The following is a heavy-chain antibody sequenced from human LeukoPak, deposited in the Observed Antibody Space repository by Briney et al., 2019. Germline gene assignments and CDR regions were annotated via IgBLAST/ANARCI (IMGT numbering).Heavy chain of an antibody. CDR1: GFTFSSYT. Sequence: GGSLRLSCAASGFTFSSYTMNWVRQAPGKGLEWLSYISGSSSTIYYAESVKGRFTISRDNAKNSLYLQMNTLRAEDTAVYYCARGRAIFGVVNVFDYWGQGTLVTVSS. V-gene: IGHV3-48*04. D-gene: IGHD3-3*01. CDR2: ISGSSSTI. J-gene: IGHJ4*02. CDR3: ARGRAIFGVVNVFDY.